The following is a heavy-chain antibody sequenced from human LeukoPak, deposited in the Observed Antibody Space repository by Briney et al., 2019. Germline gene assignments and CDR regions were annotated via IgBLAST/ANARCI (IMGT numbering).Heavy chain of an antibody. J-gene: IGHJ4*02. CDR1: GGSFSGYY. CDR2: INHSGST. D-gene: IGHD3-3*01. Sequence: SETLSLTCAVYGGSFSGYYWSWIRQPPGKGLEWIGEINHSGSTNYNPSLKSRVTISVDTSKNQFSLKLSSVTAADTAVYYCARGPYDFWSTAIDYWGQGTLVTVSS. CDR3: ARGPYDFWSTAIDY. V-gene: IGHV4-34*01.